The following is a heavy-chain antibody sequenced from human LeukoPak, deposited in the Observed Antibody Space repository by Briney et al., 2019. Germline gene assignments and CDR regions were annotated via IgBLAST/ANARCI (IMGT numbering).Heavy chain of an antibody. CDR2: IKQDGSET. CDR1: GFTFSNYW. V-gene: IGHV3-7*01. CDR3: ARAGGRASGSSY. D-gene: IGHD1-26*01. Sequence: PGGSLRLSYAASGFTFSNYWMTWVRQAPGKGLEWVANIKQDGSETYYVDSVKGRFTISRDNSNNSLYLQMSSLRAEDTAVYYCARAGGRASGSSYWGQGTLVTVSS. J-gene: IGHJ4*02.